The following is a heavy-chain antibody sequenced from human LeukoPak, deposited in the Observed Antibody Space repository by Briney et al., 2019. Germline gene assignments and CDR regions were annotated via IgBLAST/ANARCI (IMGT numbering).Heavy chain of an antibody. V-gene: IGHV1-8*01. CDR1: GYTFTSYD. CDR2: MNPNSGNT. Sequence: ASVKISCKASGYTFTSYDINWVRQAIGQGLEWMGWMNPNSGNTGYAQRFQGRVTITRNTTINTAYMELSSLTSEDTAVYYCARGLSGSYQFYYFDYWSQGTLVTVSS. J-gene: IGHJ4*02. D-gene: IGHD1-26*01. CDR3: ARGLSGSYQFYYFDY.